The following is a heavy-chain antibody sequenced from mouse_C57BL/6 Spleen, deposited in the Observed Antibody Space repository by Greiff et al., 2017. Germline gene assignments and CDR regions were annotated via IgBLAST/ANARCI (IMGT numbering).Heavy chain of an antibody. J-gene: IGHJ4*01. CDR1: GYTFTSYW. V-gene: IGHV1-55*01. D-gene: IGHD4-1*01. CDR3: ARSLGRGAMDY. CDR2: IYPGSGST. Sequence: QVQLQQPGAELVKPGASVKMSCKASGYTFTSYWITWVKQRPGQGLEWIGDIYPGSGSTTYNEKFKSKATLTGDTSSSTAYMQLSSLTSEDSAVYYCARSLGRGAMDYWGQGTSVTVSS.